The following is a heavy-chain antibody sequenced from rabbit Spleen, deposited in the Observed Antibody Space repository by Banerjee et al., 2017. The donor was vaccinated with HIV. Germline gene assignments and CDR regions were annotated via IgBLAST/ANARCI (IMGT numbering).Heavy chain of an antibody. D-gene: IGHD1-1*01. CDR3: ARNYVNAFDP. Sequence: MSWVRQAPGKGLEWIGAIYTGRGGTDYANWVNGRFTISKTSSTTVTLQMTSLTAADTATYFCARNYVNAFDPWGPGTLVTVS. CDR2: IYTGRGGT. V-gene: IGHV1S40*01. J-gene: IGHJ2*01.